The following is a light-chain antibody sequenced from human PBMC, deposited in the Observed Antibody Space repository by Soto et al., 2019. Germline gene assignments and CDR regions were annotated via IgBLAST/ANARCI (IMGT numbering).Light chain of an antibody. CDR3: CAYAGSGAVL. J-gene: IGLJ3*02. V-gene: IGLV2-23*01. Sequence: QSALTQPASVSGSPEQSITISCTGTSNDVGRYNLVSWYQQHPGKAPKVMIYEATKRPSGVSNRFSGSKSGNTAPLTISGLQADDEADYYCCAYAGSGAVLFGGGTQLTVL. CDR2: EAT. CDR1: SNDVGRYNL.